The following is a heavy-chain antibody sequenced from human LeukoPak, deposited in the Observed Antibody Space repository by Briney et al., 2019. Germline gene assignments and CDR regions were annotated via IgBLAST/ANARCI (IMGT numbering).Heavy chain of an antibody. CDR3: ARAGVGAIYYFDY. Sequence: GGSLRLSCAASRFTFSNYGMHWVRQAPGKGLEWVALIWYDGSNKYYADSVRGRFTISRDNSKNTLYLQTKSLRVEDTAVYYCARAGVGAIYYFDYWGQGTLVTVSS. CDR2: IWYDGSNK. J-gene: IGHJ4*02. V-gene: IGHV3-33*01. D-gene: IGHD1-26*01. CDR1: RFTFSNYG.